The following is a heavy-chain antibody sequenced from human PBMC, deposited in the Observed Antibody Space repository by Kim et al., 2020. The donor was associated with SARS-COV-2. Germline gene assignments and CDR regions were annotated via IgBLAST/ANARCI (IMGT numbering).Heavy chain of an antibody. CDR2: ISGSGGST. Sequence: GGSLRLSCAASGFTFSSYAMSWVRQAPGKGLEWVSAISGSGGSTYYADSVKGRFTISRDNSKNTLYLQMNSLRAEDTAVYYCAKARIQLWLWENYYGMDVWGQGTTVTVSS. CDR3: AKARIQLWLWENYYGMDV. V-gene: IGHV3-23*01. D-gene: IGHD5-18*01. J-gene: IGHJ6*02. CDR1: GFTFSSYA.